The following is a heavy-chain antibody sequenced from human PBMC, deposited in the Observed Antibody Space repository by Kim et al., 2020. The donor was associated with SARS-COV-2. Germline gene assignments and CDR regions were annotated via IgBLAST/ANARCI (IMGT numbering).Heavy chain of an antibody. CDR3: ASSGSAYCGGDCYPRF. Sequence: GGSLRLSCAASGFTFSDYYMSWIRQAPGKGLEWVSYISSSGSTIYYADSVKGRFTISRDNAKNSLYLQMNSLRAEDTAVYYCASSGSAYCGGDCYPRFGGQGTLVTVSS. J-gene: IGHJ4*02. CDR1: GFTFSDYY. D-gene: IGHD2-21*02. CDR2: ISSSGSTI. V-gene: IGHV3-11*01.